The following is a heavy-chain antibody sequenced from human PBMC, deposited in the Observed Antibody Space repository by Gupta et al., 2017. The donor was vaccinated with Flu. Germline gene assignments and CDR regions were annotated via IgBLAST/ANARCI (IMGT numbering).Heavy chain of an antibody. J-gene: IGHJ4*02. Sequence: ARQAPGQGLEWMGRINPNSGGTNYAQKFQGRVTMTRDTSISTAYMELSRLRSDDTAVYYCARELGYYDSSGYYSQYYFDYWGQGTLVTVSS. V-gene: IGHV1-2*06. CDR3: ARELGYYDSSGYYSQYYFDY. D-gene: IGHD3-22*01. CDR2: INPNSGGT.